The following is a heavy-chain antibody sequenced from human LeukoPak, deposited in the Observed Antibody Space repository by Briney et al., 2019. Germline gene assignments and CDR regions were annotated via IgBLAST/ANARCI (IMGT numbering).Heavy chain of an antibody. CDR1: GGSISSGSYY. J-gene: IGHJ6*03. D-gene: IGHD6-19*01. CDR2: IYTSGST. CDR3: ARGPGQFYYYYYMDV. Sequence: SETLSLTCTVSGGSISSGSYYWSWIRQPAGKGLEWIGRIYTSGSTNYNPSLKSRVTISVGTSKNQFSLKLSSVTAADTAVYYCARGPGQFYYYYYMDVWGKGTTVTVSS. V-gene: IGHV4-61*02.